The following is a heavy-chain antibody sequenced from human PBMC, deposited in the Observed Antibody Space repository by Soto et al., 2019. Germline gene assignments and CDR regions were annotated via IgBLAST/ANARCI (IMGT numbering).Heavy chain of an antibody. Sequence: GESLKISCKGSGYSFTSYWIGWVRQMPGKGLEWMGIIYPGDSDTRYSPSFQGQVTTSADKSISTAYLQWSSLKASETAMYYCARTDYSHGYYYYLGIDVWGQGTTVTVSS. CDR2: IYPGDSDT. V-gene: IGHV5-51*01. CDR3: ARTDYSHGYYYYLGIDV. J-gene: IGHJ6*02. CDR1: GYSFTSYW. D-gene: IGHD4-4*01.